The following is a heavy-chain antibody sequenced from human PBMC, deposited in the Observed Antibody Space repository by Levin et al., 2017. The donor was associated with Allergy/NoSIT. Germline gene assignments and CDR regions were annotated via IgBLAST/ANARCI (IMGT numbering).Heavy chain of an antibody. CDR3: ARRDSDGSNSFDY. CDR2: IFPSDSDT. J-gene: IGHJ4*02. Sequence: GGSLRLSCQASGYSFTSFWFGWVRQRPGKGLEWMGLIFPSDSDTRVSPSFQGQIIMSVDKSISTAYLQWSSLKASDSAMYYCARRDSDGSNSFDYWGQGTLVTVST. D-gene: IGHD2-21*01. CDR1: GYSFTSFW. V-gene: IGHV5-51*01.